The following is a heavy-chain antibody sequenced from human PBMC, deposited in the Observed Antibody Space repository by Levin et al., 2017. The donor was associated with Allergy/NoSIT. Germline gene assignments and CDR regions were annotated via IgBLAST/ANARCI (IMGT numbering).Heavy chain of an antibody. Sequence: GESLKISCTASGITFSNAWMSWARQAPGKGLEWVGRIKSKTDGGTADYASPVKGRFTISRDDSKNTLYLQMNSLKTEDTAVYYCTTYISSWYYFDNWGQGTLVSVSS. CDR1: GITFSNAW. J-gene: IGHJ4*02. CDR2: IKSKTDGGTA. D-gene: IGHD6-13*01. V-gene: IGHV3-15*01. CDR3: TTYISSWYYFDN.